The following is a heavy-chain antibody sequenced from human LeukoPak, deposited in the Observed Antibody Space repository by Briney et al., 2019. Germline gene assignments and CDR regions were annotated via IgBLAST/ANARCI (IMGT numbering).Heavy chain of an antibody. V-gene: IGHV3-23*01. D-gene: IGHD1-1*01. CDR1: GFTLSSYA. CDR3: ARVQLTTLGVPYYFDY. J-gene: IGHJ4*02. CDR2: ISDSGNT. Sequence: GGSLRLSCAASGFTLSSYAMSWVRQAPGKGLEWVSAISDSGNTYHADSVKGRFTISRDSSKNTLFLQMNRLRAEDTAVYYCARVQLTTLGVPYYFDYWGQGTLVTVSS.